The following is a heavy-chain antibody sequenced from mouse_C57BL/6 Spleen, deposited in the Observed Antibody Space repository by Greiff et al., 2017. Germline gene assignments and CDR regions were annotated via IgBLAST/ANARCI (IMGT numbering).Heavy chain of an antibody. CDR2: ISDGGSYT. CDR3: ARDGNYVPFDY. V-gene: IGHV5-4*03. D-gene: IGHD2-1*01. CDR1: GFTFSSYA. Sequence: EVNLVESGGGLVKPGGSLKLSCAASGFTFSSYAMSWVRQTPEKRLEWVATISDGGSYTYYPDNVKGRFTISRDNAKNNLYLQMSHLKSEDTAMYYCARDGNYVPFDYWGQGTTLTVSS. J-gene: IGHJ2*01.